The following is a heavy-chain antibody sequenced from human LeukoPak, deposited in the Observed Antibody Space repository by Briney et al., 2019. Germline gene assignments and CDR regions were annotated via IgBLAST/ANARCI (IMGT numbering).Heavy chain of an antibody. V-gene: IGHV3-30*18. CDR1: GFTFSSYG. CDR2: ISSDGSQK. D-gene: IGHD2-15*01. CDR3: AKDRRELVVAVAYYYYMDV. J-gene: IGHJ6*03. Sequence: PGMSLRLSCAVSGFTFSSYGMHWVRQAPGKGLEWVAVISSDGSQKYYADSVKGRFTVSRDTSKNTLYLQMNSLRVEDSAVYYCAKDRRELVVAVAYYYYMDVWGKGTTVTVSS.